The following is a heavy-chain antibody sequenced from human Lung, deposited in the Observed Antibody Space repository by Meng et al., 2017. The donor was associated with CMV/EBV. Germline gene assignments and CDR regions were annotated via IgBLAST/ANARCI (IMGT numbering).Heavy chain of an antibody. CDR1: GFIFSDYW. V-gene: IGHV3-74*01. CDR2: INGDGNSI. CDR3: ARGGRDTSASRSFDS. D-gene: IGHD6-6*01. Sequence: GGSLRLXCAASGFIFSDYWMHWVRQAPGKGLVWVSRINGDGNSIRDADSVKGRFTISRDNAKNTLYLEMNSLRAEDTAVYYCARGGRDTSASRSFDSWGQGTLVTVSS. J-gene: IGHJ5*01.